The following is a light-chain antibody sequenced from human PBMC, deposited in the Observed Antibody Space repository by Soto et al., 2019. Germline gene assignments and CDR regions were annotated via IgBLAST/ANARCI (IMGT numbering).Light chain of an antibody. CDR2: DVG. V-gene: IGLV2-11*01. Sequence: QSALTQPRSVSGSPGRSVTISCTGTNSDVGGYNYVSWYQQYPGKAPKLIIYDVGQRPSGVPDRFSASKSGNTASLTISGLQAEDEADYYCSSYGGTYRVLLFGGGTKLTVL. J-gene: IGLJ2*01. CDR3: SSYGGTYRVLL. CDR1: NSDVGGYNY.